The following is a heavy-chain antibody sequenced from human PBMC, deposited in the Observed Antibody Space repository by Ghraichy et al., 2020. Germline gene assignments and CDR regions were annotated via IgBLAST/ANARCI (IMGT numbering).Heavy chain of an antibody. Sequence: ASVKVSCKASGYTFTSYDINWVRQATGQGLEWMGWMNPNSGNTGYAQKFQGRVTMTRNTSISTAYMELSSPRSEDTAVYYCARGLLGYCSSTSCYWAPPPPYYYYGMDVWGQGTTVTVSS. V-gene: IGHV1-8*01. J-gene: IGHJ6*02. D-gene: IGHD2-2*01. CDR3: ARGLLGYCSSTSCYWAPPPPYYYYGMDV. CDR1: GYTFTSYD. CDR2: MNPNSGNT.